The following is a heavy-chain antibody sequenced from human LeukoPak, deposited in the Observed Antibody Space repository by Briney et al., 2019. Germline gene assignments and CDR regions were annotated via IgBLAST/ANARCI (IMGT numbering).Heavy chain of an antibody. CDR2: IYYSGST. CDR3: ARELSRALNWFDP. D-gene: IGHD3-10*01. Sequence: SETLSLTCTVSGGSISSSSYYWGWIRQPPGKGLEWIGYIYYSGSTNYNPSLKSRVTISVDTSKNQFSLKLSSVTAADTAVYYCARELSRALNWFDPWGQGTLVTVSS. CDR1: GGSISSSSYY. V-gene: IGHV4-61*01. J-gene: IGHJ5*02.